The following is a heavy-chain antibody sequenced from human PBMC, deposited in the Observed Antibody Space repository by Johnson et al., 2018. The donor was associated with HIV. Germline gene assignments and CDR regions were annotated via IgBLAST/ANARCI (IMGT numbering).Heavy chain of an antibody. D-gene: IGHD5-24*01. CDR1: GFTFSNAW. CDR2: IKSKTDGGTT. J-gene: IGHJ3*02. Sequence: VQLVESGGGLVKPGGSLRLSCAASGFTFSNAWMSWVRQAPGKGLEWVGRIKSKTDGGTTDYAAPVKGRFTISRDDSKNTLYLQMNSLKTEDTAVYYCMTMATTHEGYAFDSWGQGTMVTVSS. CDR3: MTMATTHEGYAFDS. V-gene: IGHV3-15*01.